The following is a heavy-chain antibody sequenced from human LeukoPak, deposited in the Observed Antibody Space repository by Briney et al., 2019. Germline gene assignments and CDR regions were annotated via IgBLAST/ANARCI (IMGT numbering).Heavy chain of an antibody. CDR3: ARQLRSSTSPIDY. V-gene: IGHV4-39*01. Sequence: PSETLSLTCTVSGGSIGSSSYYWGWIRQPPGKGLEWIGSIYYSGSTYYTPSLKSRVTISVDTSKNQFSLKLSSVTAADTAVYYCARQLRSSTSPIDYWGQGTLVTVSS. J-gene: IGHJ4*02. D-gene: IGHD2-2*01. CDR2: IYYSGST. CDR1: GGSIGSSSYY.